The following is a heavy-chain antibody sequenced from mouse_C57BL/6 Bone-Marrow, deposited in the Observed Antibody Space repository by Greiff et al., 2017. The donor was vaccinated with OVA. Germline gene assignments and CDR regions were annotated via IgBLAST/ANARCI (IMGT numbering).Heavy chain of an antibody. D-gene: IGHD4-1*01. Sequence: QVQLKQSGAELVRPGASVTLSCKASGYTFTDYEMHWVKQTPVHGLEWIGAIDPETGGTAYNQKFKGKAILTADKSSSTAYMELLSLTSEDSAVYYCTRSGTLAYWGQGTLVTVSA. CDR2: IDPETGGT. CDR3: TRSGTLAY. CDR1: GYTFTDYE. J-gene: IGHJ3*01. V-gene: IGHV1-15*01.